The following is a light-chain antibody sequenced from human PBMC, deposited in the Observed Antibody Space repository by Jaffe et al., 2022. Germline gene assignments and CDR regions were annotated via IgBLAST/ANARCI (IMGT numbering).Light chain of an antibody. CDR2: WAS. CDR1: QSLLHRSDNKNY. J-gene: IGKJ2*01. Sequence: IVMTQSPDSLPVSLGGRATITCKSSQSLLHRSDNKNYLAWYQQIPGQPPKLLIYWASTRESGVPDRFSGSGSGTDFTLTISSLQAEDVAVYYCEQYHSPPYTFGQGTKLEIK. V-gene: IGKV4-1*01. CDR3: EQYHSPPYT.